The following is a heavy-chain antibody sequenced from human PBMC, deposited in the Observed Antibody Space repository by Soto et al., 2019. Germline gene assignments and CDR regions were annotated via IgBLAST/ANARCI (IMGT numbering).Heavy chain of an antibody. CDR2: VGVNGETT. CDR3: AKDRCRDGSCYLHDS. Sequence: EVQVLESGGGLVQPGGSLRLSCAASGFTFSSYAMNWVRQAPGRGLEWVAGVGVNGETTYNADSVKGRFAISRDNSKNMVYLQMNSLRAEDTAVYYCAKDRCRDGSCYLHDSWGQGPLVTVSS. D-gene: IGHD2-15*01. V-gene: IGHV3-23*01. J-gene: IGHJ4*02. CDR1: GFTFSSYA.